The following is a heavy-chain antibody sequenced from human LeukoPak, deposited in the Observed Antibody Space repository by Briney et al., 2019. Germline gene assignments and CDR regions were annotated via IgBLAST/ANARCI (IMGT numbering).Heavy chain of an antibody. V-gene: IGHV1-69*05. Sequence: SVKVSCKASVGTFSSYAISWVRQAPGQGLEWMGGIIPIFGTANYAQKFQGRVTITTDESTSTAYMELSSLRSEDTAVYYCARSAGCSSTSCYGTPRYYYYYMDVWGKGTTVTVSS. CDR3: ARSAGCSSTSCYGTPRYYYYYMDV. D-gene: IGHD2-2*01. CDR1: VGTFSSYA. CDR2: IIPIFGTA. J-gene: IGHJ6*03.